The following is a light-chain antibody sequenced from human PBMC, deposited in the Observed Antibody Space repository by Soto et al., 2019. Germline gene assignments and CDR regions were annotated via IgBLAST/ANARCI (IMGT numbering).Light chain of an antibody. CDR2: GAS. CDR3: QQYGSSPGT. J-gene: IGKJ1*01. Sequence: EIVLTQSPGTLSLSPGERATLSCRASQSVSSSYLAWYQQKPGQAPRLLIYGASSRATGIPDRFSGSGSGTDFTLTIRRLETEDFAVYYCQQYGSSPGTFGRGTKVDTK. V-gene: IGKV3-20*01. CDR1: QSVSSSY.